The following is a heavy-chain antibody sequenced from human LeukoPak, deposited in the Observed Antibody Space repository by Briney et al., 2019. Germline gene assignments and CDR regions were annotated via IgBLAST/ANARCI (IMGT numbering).Heavy chain of an antibody. CDR1: GFTFSSYA. V-gene: IGHV3-23*01. J-gene: IGHJ5*02. CDR2: ISGSGGST. CDR3: ARDGVAAAGNLGGWFDP. D-gene: IGHD6-13*01. Sequence: PGGSLRLSCAASGFTFSSYAMSWVRQAPGKGLEWVSGISGSGGSTHYADSVKGRFTISRDNSKNTLYLQMNSLRAEDTAVYYCARDGVAAAGNLGGWFDPWGQGTLVTVSS.